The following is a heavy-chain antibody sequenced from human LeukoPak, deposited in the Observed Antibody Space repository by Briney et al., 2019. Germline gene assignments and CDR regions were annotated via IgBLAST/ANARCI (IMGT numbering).Heavy chain of an antibody. CDR2: INHSGST. CDR1: GGSFSGYY. V-gene: IGHV4-34*01. Sequence: PSETLSLTCAVYGGSFSGYYWSWIRQPPGKGLEWIGEINHSGSTNYNPSLKSRVTISVDTSKNQFSLKLSSVTAADTAVYYCARAAQGDFDYWGQGTLVTVSS. J-gene: IGHJ4*02. CDR3: ARAAQGDFDY.